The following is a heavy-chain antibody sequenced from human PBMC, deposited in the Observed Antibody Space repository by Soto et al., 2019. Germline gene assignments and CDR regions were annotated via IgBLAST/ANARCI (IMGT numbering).Heavy chain of an antibody. J-gene: IGHJ6*02. D-gene: IGHD5-18*01. CDR1: GGTFSSYA. Sequence: SVKVSCKASGGTFSSYAISWVRQAPGQGLEWMGGIIPIFGTANYAQKFQGRVTITADESTSTAYMELSSLRSEDTAVYYCARVGGYSYGPTYYYYGMDVWGQGTTVTVSS. CDR3: ARVGGYSYGPTYYYYGMDV. V-gene: IGHV1-69*13. CDR2: IIPIFGTA.